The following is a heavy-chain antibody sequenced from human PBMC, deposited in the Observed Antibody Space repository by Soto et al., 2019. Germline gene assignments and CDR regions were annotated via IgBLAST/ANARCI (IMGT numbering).Heavy chain of an antibody. CDR1: GGSISSGDYY. Sequence: PSETPPLTCTVSGGSISSGDYYWSWIRQPPGKGLEWIGYIYYSGSTYYNPSLKSRVTISVDTSKNQFSLKLSSVTAADTAVYYCARFSTRNYYDSRDLDYWGQGTLVSVSS. CDR2: IYYSGST. D-gene: IGHD3-22*01. V-gene: IGHV4-30-4*01. J-gene: IGHJ4*02. CDR3: ARFSTRNYYDSRDLDY.